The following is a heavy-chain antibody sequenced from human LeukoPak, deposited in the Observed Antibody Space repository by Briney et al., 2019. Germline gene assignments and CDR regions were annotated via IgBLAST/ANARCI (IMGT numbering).Heavy chain of an antibody. J-gene: IGHJ5*02. V-gene: IGHV1-2*02. CDR3: ARGPSPGYASGWNTYFDP. D-gene: IGHD6-19*01. CDR1: GSTFTDYH. CDR2: INPDSGGT. Sequence: ASVKVSFKASGSTFTDYHVHWVRQAPGQGLEWMGWINPDSGGTKYQGRVTMTRDTSISTVYMELSSLTSDDTAVFYCARGPSPGYASGWNTYFDPWGQGTLVTVSS.